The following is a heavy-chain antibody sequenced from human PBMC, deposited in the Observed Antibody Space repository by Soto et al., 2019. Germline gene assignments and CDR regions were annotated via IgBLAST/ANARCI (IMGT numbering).Heavy chain of an antibody. J-gene: IGHJ4*02. CDR3: ARDWDSSSWYYFDY. CDR1: GFTFSSYS. D-gene: IGHD6-13*01. Sequence: PGGSLRLSCAASGFTFSSYSMNWVRQAPGKGLEWVSSISSSSSYIYYADSVKGRFTISRDNAKNSLYLQMNSLRAEDTAVYYCARDWDSSSWYYFDYWGQGTLVTVSS. V-gene: IGHV3-21*01. CDR2: ISSSSSYI.